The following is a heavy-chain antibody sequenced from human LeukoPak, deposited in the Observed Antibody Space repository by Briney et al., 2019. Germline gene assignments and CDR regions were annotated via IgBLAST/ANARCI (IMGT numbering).Heavy chain of an antibody. J-gene: IGHJ5*02. D-gene: IGHD6-6*01. Sequence: PSETLSLTCTVSGGSISSSSYYWGWIRQPPGKGLEWIASISYRGRTYYNPSLKSRATTSVDTSKSQFSLKLRSVTAADTAVYYCVRHSSSPSGNNWFDPWGQGTLVTVSS. V-gene: IGHV4-39*01. CDR1: GGSISSSSYY. CDR2: ISYRGRT. CDR3: VRHSSSPSGNNWFDP.